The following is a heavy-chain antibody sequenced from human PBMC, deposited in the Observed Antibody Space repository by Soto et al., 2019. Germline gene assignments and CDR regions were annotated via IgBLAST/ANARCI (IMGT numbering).Heavy chain of an antibody. J-gene: IGHJ4*02. V-gene: IGHV4-39*01. CDR3: ARHPRDDYNYGGSGIFDY. Sequence: TLSLTCSVSGGSISSRTFWWAWIRQPPGKGLEWIGDMYYSGSSYSSPSLKSRVTLSVDTSKNQLSLKLNSVTAADTAVYYCARHPRDDYNYGGSGIFDYWGQGTLVTVSS. CDR2: MYYSGSS. CDR1: GGSISSRTFW. D-gene: IGHD4-4*01.